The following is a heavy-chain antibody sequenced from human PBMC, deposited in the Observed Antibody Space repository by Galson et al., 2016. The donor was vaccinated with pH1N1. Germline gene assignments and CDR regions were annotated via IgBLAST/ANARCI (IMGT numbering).Heavy chain of an antibody. CDR3: ATDRVPENYFASGSYYVAPLYY. J-gene: IGHJ4*02. D-gene: IGHD3-10*01. Sequence: QSGAEVKKPGESLKISCKVSGYTFIDYYIHWVQQAPGKGLEWMGLADSEGGEAIYGEKFQGRVTITADTSTDTIYMELSSLRSEDTAVYYCATDRVPENYFASGSYYVAPLYYWGQGTLVTVSS. CDR2: ADSEGGEA. CDR1: GYTFIDYY. V-gene: IGHV1-69-2*01.